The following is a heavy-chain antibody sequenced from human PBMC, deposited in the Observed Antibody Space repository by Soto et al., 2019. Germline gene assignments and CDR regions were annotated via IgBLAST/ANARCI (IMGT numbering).Heavy chain of an antibody. V-gene: IGHV3-23*01. Sequence: PGGSLRLSCTASGFTFSRHAMTWVRQAPGKGLEWVSGLSDSGGSIYYADSVKGRFTISRDNSMNTLYLQMNTLRAEDTAIYYYAKVSSSWYAGFFDLWGQGTLVTVSS. D-gene: IGHD6-13*01. J-gene: IGHJ4*02. CDR1: GFTFSRHA. CDR2: LSDSGGSI. CDR3: AKVSSSWYAGFFDL.